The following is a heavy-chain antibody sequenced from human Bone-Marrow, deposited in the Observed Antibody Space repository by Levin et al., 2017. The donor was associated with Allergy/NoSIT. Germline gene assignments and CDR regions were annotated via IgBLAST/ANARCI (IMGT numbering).Heavy chain of an antibody. CDR3: ARSSRGEEGPFDY. CDR2: INWNGDGP. J-gene: IGHJ4*02. D-gene: IGHD6-19*01. Sequence: ASVKVSCAASGFIFDDYGMSWVRQVPGKGLEWVADINWNGDGPSYVDSVKGRFTISRDNAKNSLYLQMNSLRAEDTAFYYCARSSRGEEGPFDYWGQGTLVTVSS. CDR1: GFIFDDYG. V-gene: IGHV3-20*04.